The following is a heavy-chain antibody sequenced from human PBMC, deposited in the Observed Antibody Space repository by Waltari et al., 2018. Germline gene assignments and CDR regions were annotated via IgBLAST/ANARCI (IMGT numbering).Heavy chain of an antibody. D-gene: IGHD1-7*01. CDR3: AVLTGTQEDFDF. Sequence: EVQLVESGGGLVPPGGSLCLSCAAAVFGFLRYSMTWVRQAPGKGLELVSYISISGATIYYADSVKGRFTVSRDNAKNSLFLQMDSLRVEETAVYYCAVLTGTQEDFDFWGQGTLVTVSS. CDR1: VFGFLRYS. J-gene: IGHJ4*02. CDR2: ISISGATI. V-gene: IGHV3-48*01.